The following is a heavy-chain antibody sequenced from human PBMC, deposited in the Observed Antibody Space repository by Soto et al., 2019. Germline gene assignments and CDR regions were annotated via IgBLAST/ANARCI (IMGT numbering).Heavy chain of an antibody. D-gene: IGHD4-17*01. CDR3: ARVNSDYGDYVNYYYMDV. Sequence: GGSLRLSCAASGFTFSDYYMSWIRQAPGKGLEWVSYISSSGSTIYYADSVKGRFTISRDNAKNSLYLQMNSLRAEDTAVYYCARVNSDYGDYVNYYYMDVWGKGTTVTVSS. J-gene: IGHJ6*03. V-gene: IGHV3-11*01. CDR1: GFTFSDYY. CDR2: ISSSGSTI.